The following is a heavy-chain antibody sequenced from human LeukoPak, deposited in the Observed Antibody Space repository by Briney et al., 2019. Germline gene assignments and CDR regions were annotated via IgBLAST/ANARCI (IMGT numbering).Heavy chain of an antibody. CDR3: ARAPGYSGYEYLDY. Sequence: SVKVSCKASGYTFTSYGISWVRQAPGQGLEWMGGIIPIFGTANYAQKFQGRVTITADESTSTAYMELSSLRSEDTAVYYCARAPGYSGYEYLDYWGQGTLVTVSS. V-gene: IGHV1-69*13. J-gene: IGHJ4*02. CDR2: IIPIFGTA. CDR1: GYTFTSYG. D-gene: IGHD5-12*01.